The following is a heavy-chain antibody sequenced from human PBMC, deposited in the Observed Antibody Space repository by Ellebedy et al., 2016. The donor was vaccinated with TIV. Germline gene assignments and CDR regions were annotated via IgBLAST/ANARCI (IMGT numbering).Heavy chain of an antibody. J-gene: IGHJ4*02. CDR3: ARVRRLTTLDS. V-gene: IGHV4-4*02. CDR1: GDSISSDYR. Sequence: SETLSLTXGVSGDSISSDYRWTWVRQPPEKGLEWIGEIYHFGTTNYNPSLKSRVTISVDKSKNQSSLRLTSMTAADTALYYCARVRRLTTLDSWGQGTLVTVSS. CDR2: IYHFGTT. D-gene: IGHD1-14*01.